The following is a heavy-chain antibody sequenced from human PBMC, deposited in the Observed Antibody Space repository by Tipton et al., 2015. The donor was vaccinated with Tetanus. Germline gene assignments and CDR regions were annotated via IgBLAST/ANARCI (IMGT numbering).Heavy chain of an antibody. CDR2: IYPGDSDT. CDR1: GYNFTTYW. D-gene: IGHD6-19*01. CDR3: AGFFGSGWPIDY. Sequence: QLVQSGAEVKKPGESLKISCEGSGYNFTTYWIGWVRQMPGKGLEWMGIIYPGDSDTRYSPSFQGQVTISADKSITSACLGWSSLEASDTAMYYFAGFFGSGWPIDYWGQGTLVTVSS. V-gene: IGHV5-51*01. J-gene: IGHJ4*02.